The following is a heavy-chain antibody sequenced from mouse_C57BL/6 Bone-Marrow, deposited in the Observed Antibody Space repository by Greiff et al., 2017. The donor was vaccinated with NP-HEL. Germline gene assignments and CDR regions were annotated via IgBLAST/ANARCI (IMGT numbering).Heavy chain of an antibody. J-gene: IGHJ3*01. D-gene: IGHD2-3*01. V-gene: IGHV1-58*01. Sequence: VQLQQSGAELVRPGSSVKMSCKTSGYTFTSYGINWVKQRPGQGLEWIGYIYIGNGYTVYNEKFKGKATLTSDTSSSTAYMQLSSLTSEDSAIYFCAREGDGYYVGWFAYWGQGTLVTVSA. CDR1: GYTFTSYG. CDR2: IYIGNGYT. CDR3: AREGDGYYVGWFAY.